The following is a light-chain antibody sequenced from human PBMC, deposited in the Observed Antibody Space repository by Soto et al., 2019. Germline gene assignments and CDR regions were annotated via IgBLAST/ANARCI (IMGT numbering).Light chain of an antibody. CDR2: GAS. Sequence: ENVLTQSPATLSLSPGERATLSCRASQSVSSSYLAWYQQKPGQAPRLLIYGASTTATGIPARFSGSGSGTEFTLTISSLQSEDFAVYNCQQYNKWPRTFGQGTNVDI. J-gene: IGKJ2*01. CDR1: QSVSSSY. CDR3: QQYNKWPRT. V-gene: IGKV3-15*01.